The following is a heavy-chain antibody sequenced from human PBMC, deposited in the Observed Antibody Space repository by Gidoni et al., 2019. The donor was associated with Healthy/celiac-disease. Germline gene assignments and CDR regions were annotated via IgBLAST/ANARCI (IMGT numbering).Heavy chain of an antibody. CDR2: IYHSGST. CDR1: GCSISSGGYS. D-gene: IGHD5-12*01. V-gene: IGHV4-30-2*01. CDR3: ARGGYERWFDP. Sequence: QLQLQESGSGLVKPSQTLSLTCAVSGCSISSGGYSWSWIRQPPGKGLEWIGYIYHSGSTYYNPSLKSRVTISVDRSKNQFSLKLSSVTAADTAVYYCARGGYERWFDPWGQGTLVTVSS. J-gene: IGHJ5*02.